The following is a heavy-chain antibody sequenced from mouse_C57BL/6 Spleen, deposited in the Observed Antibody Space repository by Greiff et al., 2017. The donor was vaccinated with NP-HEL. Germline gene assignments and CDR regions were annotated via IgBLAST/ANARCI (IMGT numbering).Heavy chain of an antibody. J-gene: IGHJ2*01. Sequence: QVQLQQPGAELVKPGASVKLSCKASGYTFTSYWMHWVKQRPGQGLEWIGMIHPNSGSTNYNEKFKSKATLTVDKSSSTAYMQLSSLTSEDSAVYYCARGDYGSSYVDFDYWGQGTTLTVSS. D-gene: IGHD1-1*01. CDR1: GYTFTSYW. CDR3: ARGDYGSSYVDFDY. CDR2: IHPNSGST. V-gene: IGHV1-64*01.